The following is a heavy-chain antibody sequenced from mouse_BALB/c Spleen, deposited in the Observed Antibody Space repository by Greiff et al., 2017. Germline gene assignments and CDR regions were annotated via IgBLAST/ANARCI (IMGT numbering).Heavy chain of an antibody. D-gene: IGHD1-1*01. CDR2: ISSGSSTI. J-gene: IGHJ4*01. CDR3: ARYGGLPMDY. V-gene: IGHV5-17*02. Sequence: DVKLVESGGGLVQPGGSRKLSCAASGFTFSSFGMHWVRQAPEKGLEWVAYISSGSSTIYYADTVKGRFTISRDNPKNTLFLQMTSLRSEDTAMYYCARYGGLPMDYWGQGTSVTVSS. CDR1: GFTFSSFG.